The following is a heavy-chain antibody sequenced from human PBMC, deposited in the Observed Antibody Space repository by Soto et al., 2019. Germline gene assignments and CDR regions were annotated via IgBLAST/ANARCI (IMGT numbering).Heavy chain of an antibody. V-gene: IGHV3-13*01. Sequence: PGGSLRLSCAASGFTFSSYDMHWVRQATGKGLEWVSAIGTAGDTYYPGSVKGRFTISRENAKNSLYLQMNSLRAGDTAVYYCARGSYRPYYDFWSGYYTYPWFDPWGQGTLVTVS. D-gene: IGHD3-3*01. J-gene: IGHJ5*02. CDR1: GFTFSSYD. CDR2: IGTAGDT. CDR3: ARGSYRPYYDFWSGYYTYPWFDP.